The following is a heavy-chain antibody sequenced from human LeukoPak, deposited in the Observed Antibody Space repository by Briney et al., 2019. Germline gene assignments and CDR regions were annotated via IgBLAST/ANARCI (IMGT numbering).Heavy chain of an antibody. D-gene: IGHD1-26*01. V-gene: IGHV1-18*01. CDR1: GYTFTSSG. CDR2: ISAYNGDT. J-gene: IGHJ4*02. Sequence: GASVKVSCKASGYTFTSSGIAWVRQAPGHGLEYMGWISAYNGDTNFAQKFQGRVSMTTDTSTSTAYMELRSLRSDDTAVYHCARWGVSAATRALDYWGQGTLLTVSS. CDR3: ARWGVSAATRALDY.